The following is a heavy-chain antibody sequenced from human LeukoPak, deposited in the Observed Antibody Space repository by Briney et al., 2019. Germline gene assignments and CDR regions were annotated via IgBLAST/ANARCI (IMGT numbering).Heavy chain of an antibody. Sequence: SETLSLTCTVSGDSISSSYWSWIRQCPGKGLEWIGYIYYSGSTHYNPSLRSRVTISVDTSKNQFSLKLSSVTAADTAVYYCASHLADLDYYYYMDVWGTGTTVTVSS. J-gene: IGHJ6*03. CDR3: ASHLADLDYYYYMDV. D-gene: IGHD3-3*01. CDR1: GDSISSSY. V-gene: IGHV4-59*08. CDR2: IYYSGST.